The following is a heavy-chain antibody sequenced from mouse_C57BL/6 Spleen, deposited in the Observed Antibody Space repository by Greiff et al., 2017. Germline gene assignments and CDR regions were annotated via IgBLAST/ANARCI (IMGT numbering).Heavy chain of an antibody. D-gene: IGHD1-1*01. V-gene: IGHV1-18*01. CDR2: INPNNGGT. CDR3: ARRYYGSSYEAWFAY. Sequence: EVQRVESGPELVKPGASVKIPCKASGYTFTDYNMDWVKQSHGKSLEWIGDINPNNGGTIYNQKFKGKATLTVDKSSSTAYMELRSLTSEDTAVYYCARRYYGSSYEAWFAYWGQGTLVTVSA. J-gene: IGHJ3*01. CDR1: GYTFTDYN.